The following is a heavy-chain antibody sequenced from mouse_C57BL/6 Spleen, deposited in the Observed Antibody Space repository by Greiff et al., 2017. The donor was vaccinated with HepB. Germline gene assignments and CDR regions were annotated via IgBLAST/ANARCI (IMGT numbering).Heavy chain of an antibody. J-gene: IGHJ4*01. Sequence: QVHVKQSGAELVKPGASVKLSCKASGYTFTEYTIHWVKQRSGQGLEWIGWFYPGSGSIKYNEKFKDKATLTVDKSSSTVYMELSRLTSEDSAVYFCARHEVYYGGFHSYAMDYWGQGTSVTVSS. D-gene: IGHD2-1*01. CDR1: GYTFTEYT. V-gene: IGHV1-62-2*01. CDR3: ARHEVYYGGFHSYAMDY. CDR2: FYPGSGSI.